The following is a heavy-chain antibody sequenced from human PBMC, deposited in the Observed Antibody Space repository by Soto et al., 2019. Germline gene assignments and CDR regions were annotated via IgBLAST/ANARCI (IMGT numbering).Heavy chain of an antibody. CDR3: ASGGIVVVPAAGDAFDI. J-gene: IGHJ3*02. CDR1: GYSFTSYW. Sequence: LGESLKISCKGSGYSFTSYWISWVLQIPWKGLEWMGRIDPSDSYTNYSPSFQGHVTISADKSISTAYLPWSSLKASDTAMYYCASGGIVVVPAAGDAFDIWGQGTMVTVSS. D-gene: IGHD2-2*01. CDR2: IDPSDSYT. V-gene: IGHV5-10-1*01.